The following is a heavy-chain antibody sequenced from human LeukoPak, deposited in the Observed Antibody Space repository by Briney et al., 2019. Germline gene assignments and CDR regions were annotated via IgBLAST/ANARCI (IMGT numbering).Heavy chain of an antibody. CDR1: GGSISSSSYY. Sequence: PSETLSLTCTVSGGSISSSSYYWGWIRQPPGKGLEWIGSIYYSGSTYYNPSLKSRVTISVDTSKNQFSLKLSSVTAADTAVYYCARDTRGAAAADDPFDIWGPGTLVTVSS. CDR2: IYYSGST. V-gene: IGHV4-39*02. J-gene: IGHJ3*02. D-gene: IGHD6-13*01. CDR3: ARDTRGAAAADDPFDI.